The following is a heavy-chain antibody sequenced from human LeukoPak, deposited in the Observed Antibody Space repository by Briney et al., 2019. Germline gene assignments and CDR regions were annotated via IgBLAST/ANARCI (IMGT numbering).Heavy chain of an antibody. J-gene: IGHJ4*02. CDR3: ARGGHDTGGYYRYYFDY. CDR2: INTNTGNP. D-gene: IGHD3-22*01. V-gene: IGHV7-4-1*02. Sequence: ASVKVSCKTSGYTFLSNAMNWVRQAPGQGLEWMGWINTNTGNPTYAQGFTGRFVFSLDTSVSTAYLQINSLEAEDTAVYYCARGGHDTGGYYRYYFDYWGQGTLVTVSS. CDR1: GYTFLSNA.